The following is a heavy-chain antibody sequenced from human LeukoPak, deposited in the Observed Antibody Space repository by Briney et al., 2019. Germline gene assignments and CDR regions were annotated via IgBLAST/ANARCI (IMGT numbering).Heavy chain of an antibody. CDR1: GFTFNSYV. CDR3: VREDTPATANY. D-gene: IGHD2-21*02. J-gene: IGHJ4*02. Sequence: PGGSLRLSCAASGFTFNSYVMSWVRQTPGKGLEWVSAISGGGDITYYADSVTGRFTISRDNSKDTLFLQMHSLRPGDTAVYYCVREDTPATANYWGQGTLVTISS. CDR2: ISGGGDIT. V-gene: IGHV3-23*01.